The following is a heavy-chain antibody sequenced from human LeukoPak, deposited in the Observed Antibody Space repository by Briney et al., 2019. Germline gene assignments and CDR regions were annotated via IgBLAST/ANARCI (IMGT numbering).Heavy chain of an antibody. V-gene: IGHV1-2*02. CDR3: ARVGGFGELS. J-gene: IGHJ4*02. Sequence: ASVKVSCKTSGYTFTAYYTLWVRQAPGQGPEWMGWINPNNGGTNYAQKFQGRVTMTRDTSISAAYMELSRLRSDDTAVYYCARVGGFGELSWGQGTLVTASS. D-gene: IGHD3-10*01. CDR1: GYTFTAYY. CDR2: INPNNGGT.